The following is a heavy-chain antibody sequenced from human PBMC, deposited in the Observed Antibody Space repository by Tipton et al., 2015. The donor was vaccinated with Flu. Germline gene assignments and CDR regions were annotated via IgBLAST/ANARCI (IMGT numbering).Heavy chain of an antibody. CDR1: GGSISSHY. D-gene: IGHD4-17*01. CDR3: ARQSRDYGDYGLDY. J-gene: IGHJ4*02. V-gene: IGHV4-59*08. CDR2: IYYSGST. Sequence: TLSLTCTVSGGSISSHYWSWIRQPPGKGLEWIGYIYYSGSTNYNPSLKSRVTISVDTSKNQFSLKLSSVTAADTAVYYCARQSRDYGDYGLDYWGQGTLVTVSS.